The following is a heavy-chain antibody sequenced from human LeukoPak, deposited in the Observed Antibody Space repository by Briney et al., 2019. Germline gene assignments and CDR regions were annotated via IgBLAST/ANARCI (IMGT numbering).Heavy chain of an antibody. J-gene: IGHJ4*02. Sequence: GGSLRLSCEASGFTLSTYWMNWVRQVPGKGLEWVANIKQDGSEKYYVDSVKGRFTISRDDAKNSLYLQMNSLRAEDTAVYYCAREVGTYYYDSSGYYSDYWGQGTLVTVSS. CDR3: AREVGTYYYDSSGYYSDY. V-gene: IGHV3-7*01. CDR2: IKQDGSEK. CDR1: GFTLSTYW. D-gene: IGHD3-22*01.